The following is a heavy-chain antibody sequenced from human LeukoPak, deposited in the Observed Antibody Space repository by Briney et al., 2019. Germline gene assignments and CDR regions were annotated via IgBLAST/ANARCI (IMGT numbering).Heavy chain of an antibody. CDR1: DASISSGDYY. CDR3: ARTRDGWYSDAFDI. D-gene: IGHD6-19*01. J-gene: IGHJ3*02. Sequence: SETLSLTCTVSDASISSGDYYWGWIRQPPGKGLEWIGNIFYTGSMYYNPSLNSRLTISVDTSKNQFSLKLSSVTAADTAVYYCARTRDGWYSDAFDIWGQGTMVTVSS. V-gene: IGHV4-39*07. CDR2: IFYTGSM.